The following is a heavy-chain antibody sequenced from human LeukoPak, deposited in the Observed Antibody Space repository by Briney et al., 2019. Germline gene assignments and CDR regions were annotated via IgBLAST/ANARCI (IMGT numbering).Heavy chain of an antibody. D-gene: IGHD5/OR15-5a*01. J-gene: IGHJ4*02. CDR2: INHSGST. V-gene: IGHV4-34*01. Sequence: SEILSLTCAVYGGSFSGHYWTWIRQPPGKGLEWIGEINHSGSTNYNPSLKSRVTISIDTSKNQFSLRLTSVTAADTAVYFCATLVSTRYYFDYWGQGTLVTVSS. CDR3: ATLVSTRYYFDY. CDR1: GGSFSGHY.